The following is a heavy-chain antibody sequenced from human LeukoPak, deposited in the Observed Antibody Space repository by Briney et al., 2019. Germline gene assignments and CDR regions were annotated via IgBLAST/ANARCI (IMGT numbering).Heavy chain of an antibody. CDR2: IYYSGST. CDR1: GGSISSGGYY. V-gene: IGHV4-31*03. Sequence: SQTLSLTCTVSGGSISSGGYYWSWIRQHPGKGLEWIGYIYYSGSTYYNPSLKSRVTISVDTSKNQFSLKLSSVTAADTAVYYCARERVYYDRNRFDPWGQGTLVTVSS. D-gene: IGHD3-22*01. CDR3: ARERVYYDRNRFDP. J-gene: IGHJ5*02.